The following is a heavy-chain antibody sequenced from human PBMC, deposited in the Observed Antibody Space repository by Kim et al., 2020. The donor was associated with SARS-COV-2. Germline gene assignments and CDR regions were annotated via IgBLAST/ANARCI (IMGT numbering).Heavy chain of an antibody. CDR2: ISGSSSTT. V-gene: IGHV3-48*01. CDR1: GFTFSSYS. CDR3: ARGVNIYAAVDY. D-gene: IGHD2-2*01. Sequence: GGSLRLSCAASGFTFSSYSMNWVRQAPGKGLEWVSSISGSSSTTYYADSVKGRFTISRDNAKNTLYLQMNSLRAEDTAVYYCARGVNIYAAVDYWGQGT. J-gene: IGHJ4*02.